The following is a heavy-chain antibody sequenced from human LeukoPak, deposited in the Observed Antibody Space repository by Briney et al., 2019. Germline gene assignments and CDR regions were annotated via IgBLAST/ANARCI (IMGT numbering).Heavy chain of an antibody. CDR1: GGSISSYY. Sequence: SETLSLTCTVSGGSISSYYWSWIRQPPGKGLEWIACISYSGSTKYNPSLKSRVTISVDTSKNQFSLRLTSVTAADTAVYYCARHWSHSVAQFGRSYWFDPWGQGTLVTVSS. CDR2: ISYSGST. V-gene: IGHV4-59*08. J-gene: IGHJ5*02. CDR3: ARHWSHSVAQFGRSYWFDP. D-gene: IGHD2-15*01.